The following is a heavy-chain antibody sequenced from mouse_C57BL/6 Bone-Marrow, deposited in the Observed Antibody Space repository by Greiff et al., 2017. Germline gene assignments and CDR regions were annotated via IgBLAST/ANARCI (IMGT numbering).Heavy chain of an antibody. Sequence: VQLQQSGPELVKPGASVKISCKASGYAFSSSWMNWVKQRPGKGLEWIGRIYPGDGDTNYNGKFKGKATLTADKSSSTAYMQLSSLTSEDSAVYFCARGGYSNSDSFDYWGQGTTLTVSS. CDR3: ARGGYSNSDSFDY. CDR2: IYPGDGDT. J-gene: IGHJ2*01. D-gene: IGHD2-5*01. V-gene: IGHV1-82*01. CDR1: GYAFSSSW.